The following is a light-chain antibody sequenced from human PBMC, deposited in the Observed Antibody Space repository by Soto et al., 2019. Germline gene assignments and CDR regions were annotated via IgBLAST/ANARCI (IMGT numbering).Light chain of an antibody. CDR2: KAS. CDR3: QQYTTLVT. Sequence: DIQMTQSPSTLSASVGDRVTITCRASQSVDRWLAWYQQRPGKAPKALIYKASNLESGGPSRFSGSGSGTEFTLTITSLQPGDIATYYCQQYTTLVTFGQGTMVEMK. J-gene: IGKJ1*01. V-gene: IGKV1-5*03. CDR1: QSVDRW.